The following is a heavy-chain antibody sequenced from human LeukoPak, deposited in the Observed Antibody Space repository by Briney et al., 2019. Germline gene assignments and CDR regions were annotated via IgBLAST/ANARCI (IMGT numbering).Heavy chain of an antibody. CDR2: INWNGGST. Sequence: GGSLRLSCAASGFTFDDYGMSWVRQAPGKGLEWVSGINWNGGSTGYADSVKGRFTISRDNAKNSLYLQMNSLRAEDTALYYCARVYSGSYYGGGHYWGQGTLVTASS. CDR3: ARVYSGSYYGGGHY. J-gene: IGHJ4*02. V-gene: IGHV3-20*04. D-gene: IGHD1-26*01. CDR1: GFTFDDYG.